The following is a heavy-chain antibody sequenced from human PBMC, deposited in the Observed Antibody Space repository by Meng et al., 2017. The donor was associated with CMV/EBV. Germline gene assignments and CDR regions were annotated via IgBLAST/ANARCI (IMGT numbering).Heavy chain of an antibody. CDR2: INHSGST. CDR1: FSVYY. Sequence: FSVYYWGLIRHPPGKGLEGIGEINHSGSTNDNSSLKSRVNISVDTSKNQFSLKLSSVTVADTAVYYCARCEIVVVPAAIRFNWYFDLWGRGTLVTVSS. J-gene: IGHJ2*01. CDR3: ARCEIVVVPAAIRFNWYFDL. D-gene: IGHD2-2*02. V-gene: IGHV4-34*01.